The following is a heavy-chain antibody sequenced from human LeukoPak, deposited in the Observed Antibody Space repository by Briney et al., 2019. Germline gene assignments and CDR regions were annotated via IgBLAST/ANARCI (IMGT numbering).Heavy chain of an antibody. V-gene: IGHV4-61*02. CDR1: GGSISSGSYY. D-gene: IGHD6-6*01. CDR3: ARDVPPGSIAGGWFDP. CDR2: IYTSGST. J-gene: IGHJ5*02. Sequence: SETLSLTCTVSGGSISSGSYYWSWIRQPAGKGLEWIGRIYTSGSTNYNPSLKSRVTISVDTSKNQFSLKLSSVTAADAAVYYWARDVPPGSIAGGWFDPWGQGTLVTVSS.